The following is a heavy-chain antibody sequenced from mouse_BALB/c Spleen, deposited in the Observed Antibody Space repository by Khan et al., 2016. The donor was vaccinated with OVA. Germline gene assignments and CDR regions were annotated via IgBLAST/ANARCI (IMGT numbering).Heavy chain of an antibody. Sequence: EVHLVESGGGLVQPGGSLKLSCAASGFTFSSYGMSWVRQTPDKRLELVATINSNGGSTYYPDSVKGRFTISRDNAKNTLYLQMSSLKSEDTANDYWARKGRNINRGQGTTLTVSS. J-gene: IGHJ2*01. CDR3: ARKGRNIN. V-gene: IGHV5-6-3*01. CDR1: GFTFSSYG. CDR2: INSNGGST.